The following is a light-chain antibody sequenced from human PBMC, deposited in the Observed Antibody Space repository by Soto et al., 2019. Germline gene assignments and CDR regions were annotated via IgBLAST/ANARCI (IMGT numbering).Light chain of an antibody. Sequence: DIQMTQSPSSLSASVGDRVTITCRSSQSISSHLNWYQQKPGKAPKLLIYGGSSLESGVPSRFSGSESRTDFTLTISSLQPDDFATYYCQQSYTIPHIFGQGTKLEIK. V-gene: IGKV1-39*01. CDR1: QSISSH. CDR3: QQSYTIPHI. CDR2: GGS. J-gene: IGKJ2*01.